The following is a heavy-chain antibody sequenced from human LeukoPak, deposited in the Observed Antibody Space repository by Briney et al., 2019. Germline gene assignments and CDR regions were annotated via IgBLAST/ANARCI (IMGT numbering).Heavy chain of an antibody. V-gene: IGHV7-4-1*02. D-gene: IGHD4-23*01. Sequence: GASVEVSCKASGYTFTTYAMNWVRQAPGQGLEWMGWINTNTGNPTYAQGFTGRFVFSLDTSVSTAYLQISSLKAEDTAVYYCARERPTGVRATGYYYFDYWGQGTLVTVSS. CDR3: ARERPTGVRATGYYYFDY. CDR1: GYTFTTYA. J-gene: IGHJ4*02. CDR2: INTNTGNP.